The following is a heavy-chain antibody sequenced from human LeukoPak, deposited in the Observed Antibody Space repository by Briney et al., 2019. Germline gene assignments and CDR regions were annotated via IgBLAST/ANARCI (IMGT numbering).Heavy chain of an antibody. CDR3: ARDYVWGSYRPPFDY. CDR2: IYYSGST. V-gene: IGHV4-39*01. CDR1: GGSISSSSYY. D-gene: IGHD3-16*02. Sequence: SETLSLTCTVSGGSISSSSYYWGWIRQPPGKGLEWIGSIYYSGSTYYNPSLKSRVTISVDTSKNQFSLKLSSVTAADTAVYYCARDYVWGSYRPPFDYWGQGTLVTVSS. J-gene: IGHJ4*02.